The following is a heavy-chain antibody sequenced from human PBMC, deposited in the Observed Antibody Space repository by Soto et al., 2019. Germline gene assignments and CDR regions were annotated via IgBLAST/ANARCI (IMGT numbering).Heavy chain of an antibody. D-gene: IGHD6-19*01. V-gene: IGHV3-43*01. Sequence: PGGSLRLSCAASGFTFSTYMANWVRQAPGKGLEWVSVISCNGGSTYYADSVKGRFTISRDNSKNSLYLQMNSLRTEDTALYYCAKDRVAVAGEYYFDYWGQGT. CDR1: GFTFSTYM. J-gene: IGHJ4*02. CDR3: AKDRVAVAGEYYFDY. CDR2: ISCNGGST.